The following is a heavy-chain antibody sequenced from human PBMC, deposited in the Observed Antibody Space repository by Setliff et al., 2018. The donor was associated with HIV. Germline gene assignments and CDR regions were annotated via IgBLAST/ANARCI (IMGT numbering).Heavy chain of an antibody. CDR2: IYASGTT. CDR1: SGSVSSASYH. V-gene: IGHV4-61*02. Sequence: LSLTCTVSSGSVSSASYHWSWIRQPAGKGLEWIGRIYASGTTNHSPSLRSRVTMSLDTSKNQFSLKLNSVTAADTAVYYCARERFSATGTYDYWFFDLWGRGALVTVSS. CDR3: ARERFSATGTYDYWFFDL. J-gene: IGHJ2*01. D-gene: IGHD3-9*01.